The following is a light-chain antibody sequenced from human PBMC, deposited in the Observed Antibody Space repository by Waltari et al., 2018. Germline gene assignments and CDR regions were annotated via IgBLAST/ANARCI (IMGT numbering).Light chain of an antibody. V-gene: IGKV1-9*01. CDR3: QELNTYPQSLT. Sequence: DIQLTQSPSFLSASIGDRVTITCRASQGISSYLAWYQQQPGKAPKLLIYAASTLQSGVPSRFSGSGSGTEFTLTIISLQPEDFATYYYQELNTYPQSLTFGGGTKVEI. CDR1: QGISSY. J-gene: IGKJ4*01. CDR2: AAS.